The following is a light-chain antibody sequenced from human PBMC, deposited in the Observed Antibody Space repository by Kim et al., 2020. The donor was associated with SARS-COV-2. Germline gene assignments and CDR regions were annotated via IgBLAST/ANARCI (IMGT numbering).Light chain of an antibody. CDR3: GTWDSSLSAGGV. CDR1: RANIGVNS. J-gene: IGLJ3*02. Sequence: GQKVTISCSGSRANIGVNSVSWYQHLPGVAPKLLIYDNDKRPSGIPDRFSGSKSGTSATLDITGLQTGDEADYYCGTWDSSLSAGGVFGGGTKLTVL. V-gene: IGLV1-51*01. CDR2: DND.